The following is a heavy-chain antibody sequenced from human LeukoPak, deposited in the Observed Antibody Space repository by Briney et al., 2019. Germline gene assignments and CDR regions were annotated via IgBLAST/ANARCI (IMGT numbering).Heavy chain of an antibody. CDR3: AKDASYSSSTNFDY. CDR1: GFTFDDYA. V-gene: IGHV3-9*03. Sequence: GGSLRLSCAASGFTFDDYAMHWVRQAPGKGLEWVSGISWNSGSIGYADSVKGRFTISRDNTKNSLYLQMNSLRAEDMALYYCAKDASYSSSTNFDYWGQGTLVTVSS. J-gene: IGHJ4*02. D-gene: IGHD6-6*01. CDR2: ISWNSGSI.